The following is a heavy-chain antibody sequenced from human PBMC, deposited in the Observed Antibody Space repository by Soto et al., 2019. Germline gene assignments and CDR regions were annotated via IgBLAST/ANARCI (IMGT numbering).Heavy chain of an antibody. D-gene: IGHD3-10*01. CDR3: AKKGCYPSGKINLFDS. CDR2: VDHSGRT. J-gene: IGHJ4*02. V-gene: IGHV4-38-2*01. CDR1: GYSINSDYY. Sequence: PSETLSLTCAVSGYSINSDYYCGWIRQPPGKGLEWIGSVDHSGRTYYSPSLKSRLTIFIDTSKNQLSLRLTSVTAADTAMYFFAKKGCYPSGKINLFDSWGPGTLVTVSS.